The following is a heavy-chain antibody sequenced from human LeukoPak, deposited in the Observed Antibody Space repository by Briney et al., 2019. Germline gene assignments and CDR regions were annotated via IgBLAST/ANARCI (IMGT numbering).Heavy chain of an antibody. CDR1: GFTFSSYA. V-gene: IGHV3-30-3*01. CDR3: AKDFRIGYSAHFDY. CDR2: ISYDGSNK. J-gene: IGHJ4*02. D-gene: IGHD2-21*01. Sequence: GGSLRLSCAASGFTFSSYAMHWVRQAPGKGLEWVAVISYDGSNKYYADSVKGRFSISRDNSKNTLYLQMDSLRGEDTAVYYCAKDFRIGYSAHFDYWGQGALVTVSS.